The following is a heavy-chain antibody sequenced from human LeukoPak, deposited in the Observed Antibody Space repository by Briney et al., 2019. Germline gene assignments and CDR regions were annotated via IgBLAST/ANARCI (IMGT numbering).Heavy chain of an antibody. J-gene: IGHJ5*02. Sequence: SETLSLTCTVSGGSISSSSYYWGWIRQPPGKGLEWIGSIYYSGSTYYNPSLKSRVTISVDTSKNQFSLKLSSVTAADTAVYYCARHLEAGTYWFDPWGQGTLVTVSS. CDR1: GGSISSSSYY. CDR2: IYYSGST. CDR3: ARHLEAGTYWFDP. V-gene: IGHV4-39*01. D-gene: IGHD6-19*01.